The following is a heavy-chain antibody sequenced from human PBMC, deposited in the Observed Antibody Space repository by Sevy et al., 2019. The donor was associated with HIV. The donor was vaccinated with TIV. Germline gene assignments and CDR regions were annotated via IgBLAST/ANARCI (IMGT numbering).Heavy chain of an antibody. J-gene: IGHJ6*02. CDR2: INPNSGGT. D-gene: IGHD3-10*01. V-gene: IGHV1-2*06. CDR3: ATFTMVHYYYYGMDV. CDR1: GYTFTGYY. Sequence: ASVKVSCKASGYTFTGYYMHWVRQAPGQGLEWMGRINPNSGGTNYAQKFQGRVTMTRDTSISTAYMELRRLGSDDTAVYYCATFTMVHYYYYGMDVWGQGTTVTVSS.